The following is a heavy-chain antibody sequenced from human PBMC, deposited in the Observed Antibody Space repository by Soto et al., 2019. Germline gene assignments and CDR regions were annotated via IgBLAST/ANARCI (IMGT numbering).Heavy chain of an antibody. CDR3: TRDGDYGYSLAY. D-gene: IGHD5-18*01. CDR2: ISHSVSA. J-gene: IGHJ4*02. Sequence: QVQLQESGPGLVKPSETLTLTCAVSGASISTGKWWSWVRQPPGKGLEWIGEISHSVSANYNPALRSSGTIEVDKSKNQFSLKLSVTAADTAMYYCTRDGDYGYSLAYWGQGTLVTVSS. V-gene: IGHV4-4*02. CDR1: GASISTGKW.